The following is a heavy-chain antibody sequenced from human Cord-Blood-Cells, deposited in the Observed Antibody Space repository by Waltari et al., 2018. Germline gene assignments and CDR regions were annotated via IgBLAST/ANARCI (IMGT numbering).Heavy chain of an antibody. D-gene: IGHD6-13*01. CDR2: IRYDGSNK. Sequence: QVQLVESGGGVVQPGRSLRLSCAASGFTFSSYGMHWVRPATGKGLEWVAVIRYDGSNKYYADSVKGRFTISRDNSKNTLYLQMNSLRAEDTAVYYCARPLGIPDYYYYMDVWGKGTTVTVSS. J-gene: IGHJ6*03. V-gene: IGHV3-33*01. CDR1: GFTFSSYG. CDR3: ARPLGIPDYYYYMDV.